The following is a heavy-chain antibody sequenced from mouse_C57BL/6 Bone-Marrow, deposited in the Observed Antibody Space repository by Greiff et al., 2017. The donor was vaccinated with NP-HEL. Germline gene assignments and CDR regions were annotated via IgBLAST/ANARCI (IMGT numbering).Heavy chain of an antibody. D-gene: IGHD1-1*01. J-gene: IGHJ4*01. CDR1: GFTFSSYG. V-gene: IGHV5-6*02. CDR2: ISSGGSYT. Sequence: DVKLVESGGDLVKPGGSLKLSCAASGFTFSSYGMSWVRQTPDKRLEWVANISSGGSYTYYPDSVKGRFTISRDNAKNTLYLQMSSLKSEDTAMYYCARPRSSYAMDYWGQGTSVTVSS. CDR3: ARPRSSYAMDY.